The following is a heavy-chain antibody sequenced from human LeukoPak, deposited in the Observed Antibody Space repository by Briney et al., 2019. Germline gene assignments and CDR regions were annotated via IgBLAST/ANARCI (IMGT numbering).Heavy chain of an antibody. CDR1: GGSISSYY. D-gene: IGHD3-22*01. CDR3: ARWAPYYYDSSGLYNWYFDL. Sequence: SETLSLTCTVSGGSISSYYWSWIRQPAGKGLEWIGRIYTSGSTNYNPSLKSRVTMSVDTSKNQFSLKLSSVTAADTAVYYCARWAPYYYDSSGLYNWYFDLWGRGTLVTVSS. J-gene: IGHJ2*01. CDR2: IYTSGST. V-gene: IGHV4-4*07.